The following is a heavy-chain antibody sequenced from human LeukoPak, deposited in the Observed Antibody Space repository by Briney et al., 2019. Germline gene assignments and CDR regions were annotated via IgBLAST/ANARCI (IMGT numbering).Heavy chain of an antibody. J-gene: IGHJ4*02. CDR2: IYSGGTT. CDR3: ARDQPVVTPLGY. D-gene: IGHD4-23*01. CDR1: GFTVSNNF. V-gene: IGHV3-53*01. Sequence: GGSLRLSCAASGFTVSNNFMSWVRQAPGKGLELVSLIYSGGTTKYADSVRGRFTISRDNSKNTLYLQMNSLRAGDTAVYYCARDQPVVTPLGYWGQGTLVTVSS.